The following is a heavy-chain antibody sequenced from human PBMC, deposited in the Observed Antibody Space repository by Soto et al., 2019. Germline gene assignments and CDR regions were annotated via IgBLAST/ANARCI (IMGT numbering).Heavy chain of an antibody. V-gene: IGHV3-23*01. CDR2: IGGDGEYT. CDR1: GFPLRNYV. J-gene: IGHJ4*02. Sequence: PGGSLRLSCAASGFPLRNYVMGWVRQAPGKGLECVSVIGGDGEYTSYADSVRGRFTIFRDNSNNMLYLQMNSLRAEDTAMYYCVKDLVRPNWDYWGQGTLVTVSS. CDR3: VKDLVRPNWDY.